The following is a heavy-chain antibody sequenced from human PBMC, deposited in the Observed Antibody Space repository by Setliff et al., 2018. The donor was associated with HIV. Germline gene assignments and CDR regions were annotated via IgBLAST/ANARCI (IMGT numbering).Heavy chain of an antibody. Sequence: SETLSLTCTVSGGSISSHYWSWIRQPPGKGLEWIGYIYYSGSTNYNPSLKSRVTISVDTSKNQFSLKLSSVTAADTAVYYCARLSDTAMASFDSWGQGTLVTVSS. V-gene: IGHV4-59*11. CDR3: ARLSDTAMASFDS. D-gene: IGHD5-18*01. CDR1: GGSISSHY. J-gene: IGHJ4*02. CDR2: IYYSGST.